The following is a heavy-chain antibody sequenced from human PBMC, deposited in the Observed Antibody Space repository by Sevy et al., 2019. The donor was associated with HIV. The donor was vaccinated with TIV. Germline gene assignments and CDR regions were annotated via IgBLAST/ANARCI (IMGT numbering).Heavy chain of an antibody. J-gene: IGHJ6*02. CDR3: SRGANYYYYGMDV. Sequence: GGSLRLSCAASGFTFSSYWMSWVRQAPGKGLEWVANIKQDGSEKYYVDSVKGRFTISRDNAKNSLYLQMNSLRAEDTVVYYCSRGANYYYYGMDVWGQGTTVTVSS. V-gene: IGHV3-7*02. CDR2: IKQDGSEK. CDR1: GFTFSSYW.